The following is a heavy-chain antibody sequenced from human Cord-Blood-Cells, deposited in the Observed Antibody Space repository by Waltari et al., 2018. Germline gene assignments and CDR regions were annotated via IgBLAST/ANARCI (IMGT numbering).Heavy chain of an antibody. Sequence: QVQLVQSGAEVKKPGASVKVSCKVSGYTLTELSMPWVRQAPGKGLEWMGGFDPEDGETIYAQKFQGRVTMTEDTSTDTAYMELSSLRSEDTAVYYCATGDYDFWSGHPMGWFDPWGQGTLVTVSS. D-gene: IGHD3-3*01. J-gene: IGHJ5*02. CDR2: FDPEDGET. V-gene: IGHV1-24*01. CDR1: GYTLTELS. CDR3: ATGDYDFWSGHPMGWFDP.